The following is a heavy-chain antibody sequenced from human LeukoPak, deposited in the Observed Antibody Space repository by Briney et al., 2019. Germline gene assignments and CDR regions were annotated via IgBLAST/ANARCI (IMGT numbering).Heavy chain of an antibody. J-gene: IGHJ4*02. CDR3: AKTDGNYSPPGDS. CDR1: GYTFTNYG. Sequence: ASVKVSCKASGYTFTNYGVSWVRQAPGQGLEWMAWISAYNGNSHSTQKFQGRVIMTTDTSTNTAYMELRSLRSDDTAVYYCAKTDGNYSPPGDSWGRGTLVTVSS. V-gene: IGHV1-18*01. CDR2: ISAYNGNS. D-gene: IGHD1-26*01.